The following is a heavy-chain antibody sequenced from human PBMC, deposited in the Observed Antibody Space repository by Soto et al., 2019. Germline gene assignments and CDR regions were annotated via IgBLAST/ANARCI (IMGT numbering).Heavy chain of an antibody. CDR2: ISAYNGNT. Sequence: QVQLVQSGAEVKKPGASVKVSCKASGYTSTSYGISWVRQAPGQGREWMGWISAYNGNTNYAQKLQGRVTMTTDTSTSTAYMELRSLRSDDTAVSYCERGAYRIQLWHPVSLDYWGQGTLVTVSS. CDR3: ERGAYRIQLWHPVSLDY. D-gene: IGHD5-18*01. V-gene: IGHV1-18*01. CDR1: GYTSTSYG. J-gene: IGHJ4*02.